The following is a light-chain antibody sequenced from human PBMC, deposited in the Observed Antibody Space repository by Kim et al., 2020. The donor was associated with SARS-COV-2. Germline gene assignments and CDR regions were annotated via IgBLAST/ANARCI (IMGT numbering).Light chain of an antibody. V-gene: IGLV6-57*02. CDR3: QSSDSSNLHVV. CDR2: EDK. J-gene: IGLJ2*01. CDR1: SGSIASSY. Sequence: TVTISCTGSSGSIASSYVQWYQQRPGSAPTTLIYEDKQRPSGVPDRFSGSIDSSSNSASLTISGLKTEDEADYYCQSSDSSNLHVVFGGGTQLTVL.